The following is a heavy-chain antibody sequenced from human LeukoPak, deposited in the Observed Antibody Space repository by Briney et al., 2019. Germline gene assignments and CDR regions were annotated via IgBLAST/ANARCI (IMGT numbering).Heavy chain of an antibody. D-gene: IGHD6-6*01. CDR3: AKDIFEYSSSSDAFDI. CDR1: GFTFDDYA. Sequence: GRSLSLSCAASGFTFDDYAMHWVRQAPGKGLEWDSGISWNSGSIGYADSVKGRFTISRDNAKNSLYLQMNSLGAEDTALYYCAKDIFEYSSSSDAFDIWGQGTMVTVSS. J-gene: IGHJ3*02. V-gene: IGHV3-9*01. CDR2: ISWNSGSI.